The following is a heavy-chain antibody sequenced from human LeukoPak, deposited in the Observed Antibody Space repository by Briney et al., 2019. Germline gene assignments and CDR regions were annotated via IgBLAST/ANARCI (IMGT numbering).Heavy chain of an antibody. CDR3: ARGRYCSGGSCYPNWFDP. J-gene: IGHJ5*02. V-gene: IGHV3-33*01. CDR2: IWYDGSNK. Sequence: GGSLRLSCAASGFTFSSYGMHWVRQAPGKGLEWVAVIWYDGSNKYYADSVKGRFTISRDSSKNTLYLQMNSLRAEDTAVYYCARGRYCSGGSCYPNWFDPWGQGTLVTVSS. CDR1: GFTFSSYG. D-gene: IGHD2-15*01.